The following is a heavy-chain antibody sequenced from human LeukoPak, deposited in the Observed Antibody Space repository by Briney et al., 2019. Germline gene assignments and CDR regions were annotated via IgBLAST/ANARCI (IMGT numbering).Heavy chain of an antibody. Sequence: SETLSLTCAVYGGSFSGYYWSWIRQPPGKGLEWIGEINHSGSTNYNPSLKSRVTISVDTSKNQFSLKLSSVTAADTAVYYCASGLEKPEYFQHWGQGTLVTVSS. D-gene: IGHD1-14*01. CDR1: GGSFSGYY. V-gene: IGHV4-34*01. J-gene: IGHJ1*01. CDR2: INHSGST. CDR3: ASGLEKPEYFQH.